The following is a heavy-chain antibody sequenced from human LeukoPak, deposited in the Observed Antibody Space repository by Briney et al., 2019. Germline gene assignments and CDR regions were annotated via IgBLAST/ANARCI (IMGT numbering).Heavy chain of an antibody. CDR3: AKDRVFGPAALDY. Sequence: QAGGSLRLSCAASGFTFSSYGMSWVRQAPGKGLEWVSAISGSGGSTYYADSVKGRFTISRDNSKNTLYLQMNSLRAEDTAVYYCAKDRVFGPAALDYWGQGTLVTVSS. J-gene: IGHJ4*02. CDR2: ISGSGGST. CDR1: GFTFSSYG. D-gene: IGHD2-2*01. V-gene: IGHV3-23*01.